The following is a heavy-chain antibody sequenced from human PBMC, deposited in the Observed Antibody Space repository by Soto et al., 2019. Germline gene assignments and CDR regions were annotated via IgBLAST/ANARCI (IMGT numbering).Heavy chain of an antibody. Sequence: EGALSLYCGDLGFTLSNYLMTWVRQAPGKGLEWVANIIKDGSEKSYADSVKGRFTISRDNAKNSLYLEMNSLRVEDTAVYYCARDWGGLGYWGQGTLVTVSS. CDR3: ARDWGGLGY. D-gene: IGHD3-10*01. CDR2: IIKDGSEK. J-gene: IGHJ4*02. V-gene: IGHV3-7*03. CDR1: GFTLSNYL.